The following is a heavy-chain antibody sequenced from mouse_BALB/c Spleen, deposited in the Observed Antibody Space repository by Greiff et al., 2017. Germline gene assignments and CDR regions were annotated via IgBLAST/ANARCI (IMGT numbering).Heavy chain of an antibody. CDR2: ISSGGST. J-gene: IGHJ2*01. Sequence: EVMLVESGGGLVKPGGSLKLSCAASGFTFSSYAMSWVRQTPEKRLEWVASISSGGSTYYPDSVKGRFTISRDNARNILYLQMSSLRSENTAMYYCARWAGGYYVDYWGQGTTLTVSS. D-gene: IGHD1-1*02. CDR1: GFTFSSYA. V-gene: IGHV5-6-5*01. CDR3: ARWAGGYYVDY.